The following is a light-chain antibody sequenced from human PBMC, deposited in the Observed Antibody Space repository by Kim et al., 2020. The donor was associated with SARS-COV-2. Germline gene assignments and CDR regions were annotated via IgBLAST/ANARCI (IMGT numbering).Light chain of an antibody. CDR2: DVS. CDR1: SSDVGGYNY. Sequence: QSALTKPRSVSGSPGQSVTISCTGTSSDVGGYNYVSWYQQHPGKAPKLMIYDVSKRPSGVPDRFSGSKSGNTASLTISGLQAEDEADYYCCSYAGSYTNVFGTGTKVTVL. J-gene: IGLJ1*01. V-gene: IGLV2-11*01. CDR3: CSYAGSYTNV.